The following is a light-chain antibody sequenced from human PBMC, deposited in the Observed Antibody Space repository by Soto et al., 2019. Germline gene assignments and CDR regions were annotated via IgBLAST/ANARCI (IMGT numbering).Light chain of an antibody. CDR2: DAS. V-gene: IGKV1-39*01. CDR3: QQSYVLHRT. CDR1: QTITHY. J-gene: IGKJ1*01. Sequence: DIHMTQSPSSLSASVGASVTITCRANQTITHYLNWYQQKPGRAPALLIYDASSLQSGVPSRFSGRGSGTDFSLTISSIKLADFVTFYCQQSYVLHRTFGTGSKVDIK.